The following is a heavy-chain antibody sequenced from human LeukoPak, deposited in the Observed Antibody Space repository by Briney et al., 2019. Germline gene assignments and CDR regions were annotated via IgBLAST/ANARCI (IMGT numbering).Heavy chain of an antibody. Sequence: GGSLRLSCAASGFTFSLHSMDWIRQAPGKGLEWVAVISYDGRVTYYADSVRGRFTISRDNSKNIQYLQMNNMTPGDTAVYFCAREMTTKGQFDSWGRGTLVTVSS. V-gene: IGHV3-30*04. D-gene: IGHD1-1*01. CDR2: ISYDGRVT. J-gene: IGHJ4*01. CDR3: AREMTTKGQFDS. CDR1: GFTFSLHS.